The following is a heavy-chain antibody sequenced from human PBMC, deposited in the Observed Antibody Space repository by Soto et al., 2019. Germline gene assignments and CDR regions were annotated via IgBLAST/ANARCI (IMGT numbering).Heavy chain of an antibody. CDR3: ARGTSLDY. V-gene: IGHV4-34*01. CDR2: INHSGST. CDR1: GGSFSGYY. Sequence: QVQLQQWGAGLLKPSETLSLTCAVYGGSFSGYYWSWIRQPPGKGVEWIGEINHSGSTNYNPSLKSRVTISVDTSKNQFSLKLSSVTAADTAVYYCARGTSLDYWGQGTLVTVSS. J-gene: IGHJ4*02.